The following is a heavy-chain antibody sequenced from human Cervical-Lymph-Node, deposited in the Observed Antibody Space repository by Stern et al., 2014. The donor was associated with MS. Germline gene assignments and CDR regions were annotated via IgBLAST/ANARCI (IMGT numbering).Heavy chain of an antibody. CDR1: GGTFSSYA. J-gene: IGHJ6*02. V-gene: IGHV1-69*17. CDR2: IIPIFGIA. CDR3: ARDPLELRQLYYYGMDV. Sequence: VQLVESGAEVKKPGSSVKVSCNASGGTFSSYAISWVRQAPGQGLEWMGGIIPIFGIANYAQKFQGRVTITADKSTSTAYMELSSLRSEDTAVYYCARDPLELRQLYYYGMDVWGQGTTVTVSS. D-gene: IGHD1-7*01.